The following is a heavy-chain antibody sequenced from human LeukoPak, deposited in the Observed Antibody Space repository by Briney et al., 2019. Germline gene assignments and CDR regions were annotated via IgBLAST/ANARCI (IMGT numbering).Heavy chain of an antibody. J-gene: IGHJ4*02. D-gene: IGHD6-6*01. Sequence: GGSLRLSCAASGFTFSSYAMHWVRQAPGKGLEYVSAINSNGGITFYADSMKGRFTISRDDSKNTLYLQMSSLRAEDTAIYYCVKGVAARLDYWGQGTLVTVSS. V-gene: IGHV3-64D*09. CDR1: GFTFSSYA. CDR3: VKGVAARLDY. CDR2: INSNGGIT.